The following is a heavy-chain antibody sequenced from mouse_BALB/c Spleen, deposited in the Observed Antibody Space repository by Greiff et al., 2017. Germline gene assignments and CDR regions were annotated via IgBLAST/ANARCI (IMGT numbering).Heavy chain of an antibody. D-gene: IGHD2-14*01. Sequence: QVQLKESGAELMKPGASVKISCKATGYTFSSYWIEWVKQRPGHGLEWIGEILPGSGSTNYNEKFKGKATFTADTSSNTAYMQLSSLTSEDSAVYYCARGGYRYGFAYWGQGTLVTVSA. CDR3: ARGGYRYGFAY. CDR1: GYTFSSYW. J-gene: IGHJ3*01. V-gene: IGHV1-9*01. CDR2: ILPGSGST.